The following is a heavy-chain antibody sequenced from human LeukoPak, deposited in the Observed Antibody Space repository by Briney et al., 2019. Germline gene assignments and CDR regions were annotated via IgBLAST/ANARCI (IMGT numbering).Heavy chain of an antibody. J-gene: IGHJ4*02. V-gene: IGHV1-46*01. Sequence: ASVKVSCKASGYTFTSYYMHWVRQAPGQGLEWMGIINPSGGSTSYAQKFQGRVAMTRDTSTSIVYMELSSLRSEGTAVYYCAYAPSSWSVNFDYWGQGTLVTVSS. D-gene: IGHD6-13*01. CDR1: GYTFTSYY. CDR3: AYAPSSWSVNFDY. CDR2: INPSGGST.